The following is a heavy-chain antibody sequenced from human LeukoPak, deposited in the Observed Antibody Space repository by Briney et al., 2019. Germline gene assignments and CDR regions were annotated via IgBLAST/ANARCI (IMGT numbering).Heavy chain of an antibody. CDR3: ARGYCSGGSCSPYWYFDL. CDR1: GFTVSSNY. V-gene: IGHV3-53*01. CDR2: IYSGGST. J-gene: IGHJ2*01. D-gene: IGHD2-15*01. Sequence: GGSLRLSCAASGFTVSSNYMSWVRQAPGKGLEWVSVIYSGGSTYYADSVKGRFTISRDNSKNTLYLQMNSLRAEDTAVYYCARGYCSGGSCSPYWYFDLWGRGTLVTVSS.